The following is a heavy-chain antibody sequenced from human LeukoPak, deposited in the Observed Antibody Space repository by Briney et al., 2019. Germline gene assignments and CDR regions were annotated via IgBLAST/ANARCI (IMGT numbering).Heavy chain of an antibody. Sequence: QAGGSLRLSCAASGFTFSSYEMNWVRQAPGKGLEWVSYISSSGSTIYYADSVQGRFTISRDNSKNTLYLQMNSLRAEDTAVYYCAKQKAVAAGSFDRWGQGTLVTVSS. CDR3: AKQKAVAAGSFDR. D-gene: IGHD6-13*01. J-gene: IGHJ4*02. CDR1: GFTFSSYE. CDR2: ISSSGSTI. V-gene: IGHV3-48*03.